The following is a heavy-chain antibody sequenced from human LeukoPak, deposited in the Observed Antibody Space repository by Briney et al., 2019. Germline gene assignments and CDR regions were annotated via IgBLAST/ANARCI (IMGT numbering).Heavy chain of an antibody. CDR1: GGSISSSNYY. D-gene: IGHD6-19*01. J-gene: IGHJ4*02. Sequence: PSETLSLTCTVSGGSISSSNYYWGWIRQPPGKGLEWIGYIYYSGSTNHNPSLKSRVTISVDTSKNQFSLKLSSVTAADTAVYYCARGRATAVTGYFDYWGQGTLVTVSS. CDR3: ARGRATAVTGYFDY. CDR2: IYYSGST. V-gene: IGHV4-61*05.